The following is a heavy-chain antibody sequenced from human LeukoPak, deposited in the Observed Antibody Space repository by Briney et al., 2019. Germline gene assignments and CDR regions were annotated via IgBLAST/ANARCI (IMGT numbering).Heavy chain of an antibody. J-gene: IGHJ4*02. CDR3: ARLRPTIFGVVIMTYFDY. CDR1: GDSITIISFY. D-gene: IGHD3-3*01. Sequence: SETLSLTSTVSGDSITIISFYWGWIRQPPGKGRGWIGTIYYSGSTYYSPSLKSRVTISVDTSKNQFSLKLSSVTAADTAVYYCARLRPTIFGVVIMTYFDYWGQGTLVTVSS. V-gene: IGHV4-39*01. CDR2: IYYSGST.